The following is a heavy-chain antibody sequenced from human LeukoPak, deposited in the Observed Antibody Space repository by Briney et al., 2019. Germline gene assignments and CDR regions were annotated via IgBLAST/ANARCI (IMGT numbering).Heavy chain of an antibody. CDR2: IYTSGST. V-gene: IGHV4-4*07. CDR1: GGSMSSYY. D-gene: IGHD3-9*01. J-gene: IGHJ4*02. Sequence: PSETLSLTCTVSGGSMSSYYWSWIRQPAGKGLEWIGRIYTSGSTNYNPSLKSRVTMSVDTSKNQFSLELRSVTAADTAVYYCARDYNASLTGCFDYWGQGTLVTVSP. CDR3: ARDYNASLTGCFDY.